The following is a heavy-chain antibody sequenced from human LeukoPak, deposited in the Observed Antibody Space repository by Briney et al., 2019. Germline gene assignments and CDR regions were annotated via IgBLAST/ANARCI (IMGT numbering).Heavy chain of an antibody. D-gene: IGHD3-10*01. CDR1: GGSISSYY. CDR3: ASSTSGKPWYFDL. V-gene: IGHV4-59*01. Sequence: SETLSLTCTVSGGSISSYYWSWVRQPPGKGLEWIGYIYYSGSTNYNPSLKSRVTISVDTSKNQFSLKLSSVTAADTDVYYCASSTSGKPWYFDLWGRGTLVTVSS. J-gene: IGHJ2*01. CDR2: IYYSGST.